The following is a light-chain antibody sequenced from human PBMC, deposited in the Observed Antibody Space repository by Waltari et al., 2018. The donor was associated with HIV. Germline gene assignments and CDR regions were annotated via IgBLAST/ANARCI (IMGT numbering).Light chain of an antibody. CDR3: AAWDDRLNGVI. J-gene: IGLJ2*01. CDR2: NDD. V-gene: IGLV1-44*01. CDR1: NSNIGSNP. Sequence: QSVLAQPPSASGTPGQRVTISCSGGNSNIGSNPVNWYQQLPGTSPRLLIYNDDQRPSGVPERISGSKSDTSSSLAISGLQSEDEADYYCAAWDDRLNGVIFGGGTKLTVL.